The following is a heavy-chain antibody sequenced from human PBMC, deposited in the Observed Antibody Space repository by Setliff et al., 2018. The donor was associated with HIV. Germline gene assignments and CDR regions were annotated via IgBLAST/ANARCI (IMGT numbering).Heavy chain of an antibody. CDR2: ISSSGNIL. D-gene: IGHD1-26*01. Sequence: GGSLRLSCAASGFNFSDFYMSWIRQAPGKGLEWLSYISSSGNILKYADSVKGRFTMSRDNAKSSLYLQMYTLGADDTAVYYCARSRVGSRVLGDYWGLGTQVTVS. V-gene: IGHV3-11*01. CDR3: ARSRVGSRVLGDY. J-gene: IGHJ4*02. CDR1: GFNFSDFY.